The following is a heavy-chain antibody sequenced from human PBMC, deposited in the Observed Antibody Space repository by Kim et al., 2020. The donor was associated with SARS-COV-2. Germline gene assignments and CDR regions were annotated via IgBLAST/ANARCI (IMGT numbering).Heavy chain of an antibody. Sequence: GGSLRLSCAASEFTVSSNDMNWVRQAPGKGLEWVSVIYSGGTTYYADSVKGRFTISRDNSKNTLYLQMNSLRAEDTAVYYCARARYSSSWYADYWGQGTLVTVSS. CDR1: EFTVSSND. CDR2: IYSGGTT. J-gene: IGHJ4*02. D-gene: IGHD6-13*01. CDR3: ARARYSSSWYADY. V-gene: IGHV3-66*01.